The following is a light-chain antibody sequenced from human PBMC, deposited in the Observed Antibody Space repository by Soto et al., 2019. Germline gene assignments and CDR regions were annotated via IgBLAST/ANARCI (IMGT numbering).Light chain of an antibody. CDR1: QIFLFTSNNKNY. CDR3: QQYYTLPLT. Sequence: DIVMTQSPDSLAVSLGERATINCESIQIFLFTSNNKNYLAWYQQKPGQPPKLLLSWASARESGVPERFSGSGSGTLFTLSISSLQAEDVAVYYCQQYYTLPLTFGGGTKVDIK. J-gene: IGKJ4*01. CDR2: WAS. V-gene: IGKV4-1*01.